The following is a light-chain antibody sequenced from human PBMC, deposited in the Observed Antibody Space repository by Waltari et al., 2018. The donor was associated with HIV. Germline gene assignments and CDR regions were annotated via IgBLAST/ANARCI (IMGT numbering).Light chain of an antibody. CDR3: SSYTDFNTPHV. V-gene: IGLV2-8*01. Sequence: QSALTQPPSASGSLGQSVTISCTGTSTAISGYDYVSWYQQHPGKAPKLLIYEVNKRPSGVPDRFSASRSDNRASLTVSGLQYEDEAEYYCSSYTDFNTPHVFGTGTKVTVL. CDR1: STAISGYDY. J-gene: IGLJ1*01. CDR2: EVN.